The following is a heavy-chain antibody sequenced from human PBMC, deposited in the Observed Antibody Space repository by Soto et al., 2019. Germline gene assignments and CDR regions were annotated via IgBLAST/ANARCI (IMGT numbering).Heavy chain of an antibody. CDR1: GGSVSGNY. J-gene: IGHJ6*02. Sequence: PSETLSLTCSVSGGSVSGNYWTWIRQPPGKGLEWIGHIHSSGTTYRPSLKSRVTIAVDTSKNQFSLQLTSVTAADTAVYYCARGGSPAPKYYYYGVDVWGQGTTVTVSS. CDR2: IHSSGT. D-gene: IGHD6-13*01. CDR3: ARGGSPAPKYYYYGVDV. V-gene: IGHV4-59*02.